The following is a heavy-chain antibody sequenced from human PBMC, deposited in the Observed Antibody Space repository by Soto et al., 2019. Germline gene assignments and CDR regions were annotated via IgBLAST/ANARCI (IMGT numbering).Heavy chain of an antibody. Sequence: QLQXXXSGSGLVKPXXXXSLTXAVXGGSISGTTYSWSWIRQPPGKGLEWIGYIYDSGNTYYNPSLKSQFSISVDRSKNQFSLKLSSVTAADTAVYYCARGQGAAAGHSNFDYWGQGALVTVSS. D-gene: IGHD6-13*01. J-gene: IGHJ4*02. CDR1: GGSISGTTYS. CDR2: IYDSGNT. V-gene: IGHV4-30-2*01. CDR3: ARGQGAAAGHSNFDY.